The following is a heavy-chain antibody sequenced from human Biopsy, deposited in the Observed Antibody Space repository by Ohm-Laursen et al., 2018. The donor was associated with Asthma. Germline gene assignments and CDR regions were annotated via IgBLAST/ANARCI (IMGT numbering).Heavy chain of an antibody. V-gene: IGHV1-69*13. J-gene: IGHJ6*02. CDR3: ARGYIGYDRSQHYYNGMDV. Sequence: GASVKVSCKISGDTFRTSAFSWVRQAPGHGLEWMGGVIPLLVTGDYAQKFQGRVTITADESTSTCYMELRSLTSEDTAVYFCARGYIGYDRSQHYYNGMDVGGQGTTVTVS. D-gene: IGHD5-12*01. CDR2: VIPLLVTG. CDR1: GDTFRTSA.